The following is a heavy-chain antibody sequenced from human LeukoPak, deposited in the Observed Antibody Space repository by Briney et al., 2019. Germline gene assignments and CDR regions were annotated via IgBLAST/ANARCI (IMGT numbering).Heavy chain of an antibody. CDR1: GFTFSSYG. D-gene: IGHD2-2*01. CDR2: IWYDRSNK. Sequence: GRSLRLSCAASGFTFSSYGMHWVRQAPGKGLEWVAVIWYDRSNKYYADSVKGRFTISRDNSKNTLYLQMDSLRAEDTAVYYCARDLDCSSTSCTYYFDYWGQGTLVTVSS. J-gene: IGHJ4*02. V-gene: IGHV3-33*01. CDR3: ARDLDCSSTSCTYYFDY.